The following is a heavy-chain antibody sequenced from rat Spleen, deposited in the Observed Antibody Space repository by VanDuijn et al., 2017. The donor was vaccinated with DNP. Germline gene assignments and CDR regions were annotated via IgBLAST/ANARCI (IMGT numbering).Heavy chain of an antibody. CDR3: AVQLGVFDY. CDR1: GYSITSGFR. V-gene: IGHV3-3*01. Sequence: QLQESGPGLVKPSQSLSLTCSVTGYSITSGFRWTWIRKFPGNRLEWMGYINSEGSTDYNPSLKSRVSITRDTSKNQFFLQIDSVTTEDTATYYCAVQLGVFDYWGQGVMVTVSS. CDR2: INSEGST. J-gene: IGHJ2*01. D-gene: IGHD5-1*01.